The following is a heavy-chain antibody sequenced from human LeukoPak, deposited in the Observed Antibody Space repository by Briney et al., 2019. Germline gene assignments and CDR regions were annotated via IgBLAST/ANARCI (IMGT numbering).Heavy chain of an antibody. CDR1: GGTFSSYA. D-gene: IGHD2-2*01. V-gene: IGHV1-69*06. CDR3: AVRYCSSTSCYSNDAFDI. CDR2: IIPTFGTA. Sequence: GASVKVSCKASGGTFSSYAISWVRQAPGQGLEWMGGIIPTFGTANYAQKFQGRVTITADKSTSTAYMELSSLRSEDTAVYYCAVRYCSSTSCYSNDAFDIWGQGTMVTVSS. J-gene: IGHJ3*02.